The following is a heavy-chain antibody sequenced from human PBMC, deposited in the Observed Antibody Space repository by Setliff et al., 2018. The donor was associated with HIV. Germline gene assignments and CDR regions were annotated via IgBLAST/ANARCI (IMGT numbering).Heavy chain of an antibody. CDR1: GYSFPTYW. CDR2: IYPDESDS. CDR3: ALDLPGPAITSGWMKNWFDP. V-gene: IGHV5-51*01. D-gene: IGHD6-19*01. J-gene: IGHJ5*02. Sequence: PGESLKISCKGSGYSFPTYWIAWVRQMPGKGLEWMGVIYPDESDSRYSPSFRGQVTISADKSINTAYLQWSSLRSEDTALYYCALDLPGPAITSGWMKNWFDPWGQGTLVTVSS.